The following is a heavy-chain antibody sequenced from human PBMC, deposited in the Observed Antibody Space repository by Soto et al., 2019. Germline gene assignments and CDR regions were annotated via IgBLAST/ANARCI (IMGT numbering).Heavy chain of an antibody. CDR3: ARDVDEECSSTGCYPIYYYYYMDV. V-gene: IGHV3-11*01. Sequence: QVQLVESGGGLVKPGGSLRLSCAASGFTFSDYYMSWIRQAPGKGLEWVSYISSSGSTIYYADSVKGRFTISRDNAKNSLYLQMNSLRAEDTAVYYCARDVDEECSSTGCYPIYYYYYMDVWGKGTTVTVSS. D-gene: IGHD2-2*01. CDR2: ISSSGSTI. J-gene: IGHJ6*03. CDR1: GFTFSDYY.